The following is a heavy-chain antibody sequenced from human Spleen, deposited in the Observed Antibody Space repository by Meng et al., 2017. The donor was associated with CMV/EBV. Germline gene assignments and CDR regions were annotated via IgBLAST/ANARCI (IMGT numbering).Heavy chain of an antibody. CDR2: IYHTGAT. Sequence: SETLSLTCAVSGGSISSRNWWSWVRQPPGKGLEWIGEIYHTGATNYNSALKSRVTISVDTSKNQFSLKLSSVTAADTAVYYCARARGFLPPRDAFDIWGQGTMVTVSS. CDR1: GGSISSRNW. D-gene: IGHD3-3*01. J-gene: IGHJ3*02. V-gene: IGHV4-4*02. CDR3: ARARGFLPPRDAFDI.